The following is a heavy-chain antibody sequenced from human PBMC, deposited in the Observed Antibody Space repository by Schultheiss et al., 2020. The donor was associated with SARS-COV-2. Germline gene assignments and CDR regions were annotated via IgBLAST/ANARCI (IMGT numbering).Heavy chain of an antibody. J-gene: IGHJ4*02. D-gene: IGHD6-13*01. CDR3: AKDGGAAAGTGNFDY. Sequence: GGSLRLSCAASGFTFSSYGMHWVRQAPGKGLEWVSAISGSGGSTYYADSVKGRFTISRDNSKNTLYLQMGSLRAEDTALYYCAKDGGAAAGTGNFDYWGQGTLVTVSS. CDR2: ISGSGGST. V-gene: IGHV3-23*01. CDR1: GFTFSSYG.